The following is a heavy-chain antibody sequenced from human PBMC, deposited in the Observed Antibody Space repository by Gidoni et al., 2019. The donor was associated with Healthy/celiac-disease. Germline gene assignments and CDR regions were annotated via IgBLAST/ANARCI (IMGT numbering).Heavy chain of an antibody. J-gene: IGHJ6*02. D-gene: IGHD3-16*02. CDR3: ARGAFGGVIGFYYDDYGMDV. CDR2: INHSGST. V-gene: IGHV4-34*01. Sequence: GEINHSGSTNYNPSLKSRVTISVDTSKNQFSLKLSSVTAADTAVYYCARGAFGGVIGFYYDDYGMDVWCQGTTVTVSS.